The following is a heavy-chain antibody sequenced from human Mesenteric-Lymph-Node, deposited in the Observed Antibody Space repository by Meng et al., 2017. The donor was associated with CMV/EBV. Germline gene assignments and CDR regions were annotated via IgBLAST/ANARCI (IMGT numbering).Heavy chain of an antibody. D-gene: IGHD3-3*01. V-gene: IGHV3-74*01. CDR2: INTDGSST. Sequence: GESLKISCAASGFTFSNYWIHWIRQAPGKGLVWVSRINTDGSSTYYADSVKGRFTISRDNSKNTLYLQMNSLRSEDTAVYYCARDVDDRGWSGPSDQWGQGTLVTVSS. CDR3: ARDVDDRGWSGPSDQ. J-gene: IGHJ4*02. CDR1: GFTFSNYW.